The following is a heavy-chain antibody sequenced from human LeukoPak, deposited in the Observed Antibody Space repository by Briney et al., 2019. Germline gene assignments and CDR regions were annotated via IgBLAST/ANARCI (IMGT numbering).Heavy chain of an antibody. CDR3: ARDSGYSSGWYGMSGSYYYGMDV. CDR2: IYYSGST. D-gene: IGHD6-19*01. Sequence: SETLSLTCTVSGGSISSYYWSWIRQPPGKGLEWIGYIYYSGSTNYNPSLKSRATISVDTSKNQFSLKLSSVTAADTAVYYCARDSGYSSGWYGMSGSYYYGMDVWGQGTTVTVSS. CDR1: GGSISSYY. J-gene: IGHJ6*02. V-gene: IGHV4-59*01.